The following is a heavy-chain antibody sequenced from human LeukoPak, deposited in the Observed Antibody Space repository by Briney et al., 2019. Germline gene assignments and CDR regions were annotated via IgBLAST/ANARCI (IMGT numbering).Heavy chain of an antibody. V-gene: IGHV4-59*08. CDR1: GGSFSGYY. CDR3: ARHGGYYYGMDV. Sequence: PSETLSLTCAVYGGSFSGYYWSWIRQPPGKGLEWIGYIYYSGSTNYNPSLKSRVTISVDTSKNQFSLKLSSVTAADTAVYYWARHGGYYYGMDVWGQGTTVTVSS. CDR2: IYYSGST. D-gene: IGHD3-16*01. J-gene: IGHJ6*02.